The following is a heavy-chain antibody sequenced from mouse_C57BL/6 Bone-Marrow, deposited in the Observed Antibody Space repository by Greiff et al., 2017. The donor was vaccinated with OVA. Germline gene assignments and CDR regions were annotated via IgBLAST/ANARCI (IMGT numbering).Heavy chain of an antibody. D-gene: IGHD2-4*01. CDR1: GFTFSDYY. Sequence: EVKLVESGGGLVQPGGSLNLSCAASGFTFSDYYMYWVRQTPEKRLEWVAYISNGGGSTYYPDTVKGRFTISRDNAKNTLYLQMSSLRSEDTALYYCARQGDYASYFDVWGTGTTVTVSS. J-gene: IGHJ1*03. CDR2: ISNGGGST. V-gene: IGHV5-12*03. CDR3: ARQGDYASYFDV.